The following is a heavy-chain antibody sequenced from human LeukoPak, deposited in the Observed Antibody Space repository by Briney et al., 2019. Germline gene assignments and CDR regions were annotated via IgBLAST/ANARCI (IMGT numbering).Heavy chain of an antibody. J-gene: IGHJ4*02. CDR2: ISSDGGST. CDR3: VKDRGDYVFDY. D-gene: IGHD4-17*01. V-gene: IGHV3-64D*06. Sequence: PGGSLRLSCSASGFAFSTYAMHWVRQAPGKGLEYVSAISSDGGSTYYADSVKGRFTISRDNSKNTLFLQMSSLKAEDTAVYYCVKDRGDYVFDYWGQGTLVTVSS. CDR1: GFAFSTYA.